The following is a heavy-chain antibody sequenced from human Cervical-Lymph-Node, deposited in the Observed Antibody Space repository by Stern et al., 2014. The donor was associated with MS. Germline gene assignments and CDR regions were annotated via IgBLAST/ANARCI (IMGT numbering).Heavy chain of an antibody. CDR3: ARQRYFDY. V-gene: IGHV5-51*01. CDR1: GYTFTSYW. J-gene: IGHJ4*02. Sequence: EVQLVESGPEVKRPGESLKISCQASGYTFTSYWIGWVRQMPGKGLEWIAIIFPGGSDIRNSPSFQGQVTITAQNSSSTAYWQWNNLKASDTAIYYCARQRYFDYWGQGTLVTVSS. CDR2: IFPGGSDI.